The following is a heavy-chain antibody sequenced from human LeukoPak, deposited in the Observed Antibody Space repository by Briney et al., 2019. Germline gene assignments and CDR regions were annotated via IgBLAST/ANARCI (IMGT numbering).Heavy chain of an antibody. CDR2: IYYSGST. J-gene: IGHJ4*02. Sequence: SETLSLPFPVSGGSLNSFYWSWIRQPPGKGLEWIGYIYYSGSTNYNPSLESRVTISVDTSKNQFSLKLSSVTAADTAVYYCARTILEYYYDSNGRYYFDYWGQGTLVTVSS. CDR1: GGSLNSFY. CDR3: ARTILEYYYDSNGRYYFDY. V-gene: IGHV4-59*01. D-gene: IGHD3-22*01.